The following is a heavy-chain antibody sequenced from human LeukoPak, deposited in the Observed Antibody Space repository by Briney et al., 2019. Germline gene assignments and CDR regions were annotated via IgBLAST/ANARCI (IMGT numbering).Heavy chain of an antibody. J-gene: IGHJ4*02. CDR3: ARRIAVAGHLRGPLDY. CDR1: GGSISSSNW. D-gene: IGHD6-19*01. CDR2: IYHSEST. Sequence: SETLSLTCAVSGGSISSSNWWSWVRQPPGKGLEWIGEIYHSESTNYNPSLKSRVTISVDKSKNQFSLKLSSVTAADTAVYYCARRIAVAGHLRGPLDYWGQGTLVTVSS. V-gene: IGHV4-4*02.